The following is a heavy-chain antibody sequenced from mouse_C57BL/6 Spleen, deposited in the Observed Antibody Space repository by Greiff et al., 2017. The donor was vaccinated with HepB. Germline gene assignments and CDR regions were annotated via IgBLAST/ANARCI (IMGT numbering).Heavy chain of an antibody. V-gene: IGHV1-78*01. Sequence: VHLQQSDAELVKPGASVKISCKVSGYTFTDYTIHWMKQRPEQGPEWIGYIYPRDGSTKYNEKFKGKATLTADISSSTAYMQLNSLTYVDSAVYFCARGATVVAHWYFDVWGTGTTVTVSS. CDR1: GYTFTDYT. J-gene: IGHJ1*03. D-gene: IGHD1-1*01. CDR3: ARGATVVAHWYFDV. CDR2: IYPRDGST.